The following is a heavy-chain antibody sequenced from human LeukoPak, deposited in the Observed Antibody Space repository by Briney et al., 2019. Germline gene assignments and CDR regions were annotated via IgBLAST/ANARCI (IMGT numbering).Heavy chain of an antibody. CDR3: ARAQDIVVVPALFDP. D-gene: IGHD2-2*01. V-gene: IGHV3-21*01. CDR1: GFTFSSYS. Sequence: GGSLRLSCAASGFTFSSYSMNWVRQAPGKGLEWVSSISSSSSYIYYADSVKGRFTISRDNAKNSLYLQMNSLRAEDTAVYYCARAQDIVVVPALFDPWGRGTLVTVSS. CDR2: ISSSSSYI. J-gene: IGHJ5*02.